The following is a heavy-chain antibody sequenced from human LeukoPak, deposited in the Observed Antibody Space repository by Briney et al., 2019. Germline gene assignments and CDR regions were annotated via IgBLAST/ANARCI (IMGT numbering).Heavy chain of an antibody. Sequence: PGGSLRLSCAAFGFTFSSYWMSWVRQAPGKGLEWVANIKQDGSEKYYVDSVKGRFAISRDNAKNSLYLQMNSLRAEDTAVYYCARDLRYSYGFFDYWGQGTLVTVSS. CDR3: ARDLRYSYGFFDY. D-gene: IGHD5-18*01. CDR2: IKQDGSEK. CDR1: GFTFSSYW. V-gene: IGHV3-7*01. J-gene: IGHJ4*02.